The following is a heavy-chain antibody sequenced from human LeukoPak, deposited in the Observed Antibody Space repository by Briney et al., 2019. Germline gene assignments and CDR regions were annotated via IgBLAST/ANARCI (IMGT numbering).Heavy chain of an antibody. CDR2: INHSGST. Sequence: KPSETLSLTCAVYGGSFSGYYWSWIRQPPGKGLEWIGEINHSGSTNYNPSLKSRVTISVDTSKNQFSLKLSSVTAADTAVYYCARGTQYYDFWSGYYRAYYFDYWGQGTLVTVSS. J-gene: IGHJ4*02. CDR3: ARGTQYYDFWSGYYRAYYFDY. D-gene: IGHD3-3*01. CDR1: GGSFSGYY. V-gene: IGHV4-34*01.